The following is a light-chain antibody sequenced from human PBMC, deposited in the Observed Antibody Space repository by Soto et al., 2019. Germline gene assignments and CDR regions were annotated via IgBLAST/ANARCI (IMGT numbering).Light chain of an antibody. V-gene: IGKV3D-20*01. CDR1: QTVSSNY. CDR3: QQYCDSPRSM. CDR2: DAS. J-gene: IGKJ4*02. Sequence: EVVLTQSPATLSLSPGERATLSCGASQTVSSNYLAWYQQKPGLAPRLLIYDASTRATGIPDRFRGSGSGKYFTLPISRMEPEDVALYYCQQYCDSPRSMFGGVTKVEIK.